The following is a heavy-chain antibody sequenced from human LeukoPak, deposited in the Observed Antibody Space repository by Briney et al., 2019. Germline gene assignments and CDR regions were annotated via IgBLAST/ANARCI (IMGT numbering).Heavy chain of an antibody. CDR1: GYTFTGYY. Sequence: ASVKVSCKASGYTFTGYYMHWVRQAPGQGLEWMGWINPNSGGTNYAQKFQGRVTMTRDTSISTAYMELSRLRSDDTAVYYCAREGIRGIAAAGPIDYWGQGTLVTVSS. V-gene: IGHV1-2*02. J-gene: IGHJ4*02. D-gene: IGHD6-13*01. CDR2: INPNSGGT. CDR3: AREGIRGIAAAGPIDY.